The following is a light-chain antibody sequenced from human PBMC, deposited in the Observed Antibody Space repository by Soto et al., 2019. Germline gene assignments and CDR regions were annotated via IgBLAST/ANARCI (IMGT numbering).Light chain of an antibody. Sequence: DIQLTQSPSFLSASVGDRVTITCRASQDINTYLAWYQQKPGKAPKLLIFAASTLQNGVPSRFSGSGSGTEITVNNNSLQPEDFSTYYCQQRKSYPITFGQGTRLEIK. CDR3: QQRKSYPIT. CDR2: AAS. CDR1: QDINTY. J-gene: IGKJ5*01. V-gene: IGKV1-9*01.